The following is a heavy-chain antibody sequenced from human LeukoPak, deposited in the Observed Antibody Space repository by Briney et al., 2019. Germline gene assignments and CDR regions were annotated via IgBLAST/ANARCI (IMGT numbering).Heavy chain of an antibody. V-gene: IGHV2-70*04. J-gene: IGHJ3*02. CDR2: IDWDDDK. Sequence: KESGPALVKPTQTLTLTCTFSGFSLSTSGMRVSWIRQPPGKALEWLARIDWDDDKFYSTSLKTRLTISKDTSKNQVALTMANMDPVDTATYYCARNVATMRGWDAFDIWGQGTMVTVSS. CDR3: ARNVATMRGWDAFDI. D-gene: IGHD5-12*01. CDR1: GFSLSTSGMR.